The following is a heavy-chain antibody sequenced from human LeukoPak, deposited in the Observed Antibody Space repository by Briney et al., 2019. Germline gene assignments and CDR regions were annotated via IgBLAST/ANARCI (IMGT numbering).Heavy chain of an antibody. CDR3: ARSFKSSGYYYDVGGYFDY. CDR2: ISSSSSTI. V-gene: IGHV3-48*04. D-gene: IGHD3-22*01. Sequence: GGSLRLSCAASGFTFSSYSMNWVRQAAGKGLEWVSYISSSSSTIYYAHSVKGRFTISRDNAKNSLYLQMNSLRAEDTAVYYCARSFKSSGYYYDVGGYFDYWGQGTLVTVSS. CDR1: GFTFSSYS. J-gene: IGHJ4*02.